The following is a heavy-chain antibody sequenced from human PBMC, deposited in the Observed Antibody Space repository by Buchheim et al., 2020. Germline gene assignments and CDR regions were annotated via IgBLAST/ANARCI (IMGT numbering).Heavy chain of an antibody. J-gene: IGHJ4*02. V-gene: IGHV3-9*01. CDR2: ISWDSSSV. Sequence: EVQLVESGGDWVQPGWSLRLSCAASGFNFDDYGMHWVRQVPGKGLEWVSGISWDSSSVGYADSVSGRFAISRENAKNSLYLKMNSLRVEDTAFYYCAKSSRVGGNYFGDLEHWGPGTL. CDR3: AKSSRVGGNYFGDLEH. CDR1: GFNFDDYG. D-gene: IGHD2/OR15-2a*01.